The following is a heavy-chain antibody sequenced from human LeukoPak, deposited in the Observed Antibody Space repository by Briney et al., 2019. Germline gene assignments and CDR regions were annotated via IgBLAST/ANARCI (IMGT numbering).Heavy chain of an antibody. J-gene: IGHJ6*03. CDR3: ARDAGSGSYYSYAYYYYYMDV. V-gene: IGHV3-48*04. CDR2: ISSSSSTI. D-gene: IGHD3-10*01. Sequence: GGSLRLSCAASGFTFSSYSMNWVRQAPGKGLEWVSYISSSSSTIYYADSVKGRFTISRDNAKNSLYLQMNNLRAEDTAVYYCARDAGSGSYYSYAYYYYYMDVWGKGTTVTVSS. CDR1: GFTFSSYS.